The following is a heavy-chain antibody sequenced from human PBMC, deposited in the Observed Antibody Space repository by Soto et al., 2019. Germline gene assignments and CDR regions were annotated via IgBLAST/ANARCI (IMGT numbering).Heavy chain of an antibody. CDR2: IWYDGSNK. D-gene: IGHD2-8*01. CDR3: ARRTLYPGMVDY. V-gene: IGHV3-33*01. J-gene: IGHJ4*02. Sequence: QVPLVESGGGVVQPGRSLRLSCAASGFTFSSYGMHWVRQAPGKGLEWVAVIWYDGSNKYYADSVKGRFTISRDNSKNTLYLQMNSLRAEDTAVYYCARRTLYPGMVDYWGQGTLVTVSS. CDR1: GFTFSSYG.